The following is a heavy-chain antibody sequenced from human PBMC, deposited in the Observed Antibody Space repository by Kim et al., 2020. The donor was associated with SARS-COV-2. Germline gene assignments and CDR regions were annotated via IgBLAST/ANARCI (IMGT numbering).Heavy chain of an antibody. Sequence: GGSLRLSCVASGFTFSDSAMHWVRQASGKGLEWVGRIRSEDSGYWTAYAASVRGSITISRDDSKNTTFLQMKSLKTKDTAVYYCTRLYPLDN. CDR1: GFTFSDSA. V-gene: IGHV3-73*01. J-gene: IGHJ5*01. CDR2: IRSEDSGYWT. CDR3: TRLYPLDN. D-gene: IGHD3-16*02.